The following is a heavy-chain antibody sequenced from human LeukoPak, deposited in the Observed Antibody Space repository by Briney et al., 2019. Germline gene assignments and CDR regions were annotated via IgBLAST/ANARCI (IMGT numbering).Heavy chain of an antibody. CDR3: AGAFGTTGTTGGWFDP. V-gene: IGHV4-34*01. CDR2: INHSGST. D-gene: IGHD1-1*01. CDR1: GGSFSGYF. J-gene: IGHJ5*02. Sequence: PSETLSLTCAVYGGSFSGYFLTWIRQPPGKGLEWIGEINHSGSTNYNPSLKSRVTISIDTSKNQFSLKLSSVTAADTAVYYCAGAFGTTGTTGGWFDPWGQGTLVSVSS.